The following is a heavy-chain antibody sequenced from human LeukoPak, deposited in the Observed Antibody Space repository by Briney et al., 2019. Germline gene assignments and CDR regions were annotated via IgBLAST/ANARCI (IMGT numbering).Heavy chain of an antibody. CDR1: GFTFSGYA. J-gene: IGHJ4*02. CDR3: AKGELHFNTCSFDY. V-gene: IGHV3-30*18. CDR2: ISYDGNHK. Sequence: GGSLRLSCAVSGFTFSGYAMSWVRQAPGKGLEWVAVISYDGNHKYYGDSVKGRFTISRDNSRNTLYLQMDSLKTEDTAVYYCAKGELHFNTCSFDYWGQGTLVTVSS. D-gene: IGHD1-26*01.